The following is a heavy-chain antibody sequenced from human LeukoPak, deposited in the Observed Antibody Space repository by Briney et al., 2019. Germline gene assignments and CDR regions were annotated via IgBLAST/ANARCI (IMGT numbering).Heavy chain of an antibody. V-gene: IGHV4-34*01. CDR1: GGSFSGYY. CDR3: ARRGVYYYGSGSYSITTYYYYYYMDV. Sequence: SETLSLTCAVYGGSFSGYYRSWIRQPPGKGLEWIGEINHSGSTNYNPSLKSRVTISVDTSRNQFSLKLSSVTAADTAVYYCARRGVYYYGSGSYSITTYYYYYYMDVWGKGTTVTISS. J-gene: IGHJ6*03. D-gene: IGHD3-10*01. CDR2: INHSGST.